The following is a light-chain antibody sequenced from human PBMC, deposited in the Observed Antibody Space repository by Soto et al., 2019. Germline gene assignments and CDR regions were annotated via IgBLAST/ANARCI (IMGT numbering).Light chain of an antibody. J-gene: IGLJ2*01. CDR3: ASYAGVNNLL. CDR1: SSDIGGYNF. V-gene: IGLV2-8*01. CDR2: DVT. Sequence: QSALTQPPSASGSTGLSVTISCTGTSSDIGGYNFVSWYQQQPGKAPKLMIYDVTKRPSGVPDRFSGSKSGNTASLTVSGLQAEDEPDYYCASYAGVNNLLFGGGTKLTV.